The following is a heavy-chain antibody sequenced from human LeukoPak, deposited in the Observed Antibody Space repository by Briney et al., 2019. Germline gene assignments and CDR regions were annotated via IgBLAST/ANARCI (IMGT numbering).Heavy chain of an antibody. CDR2: IYSCGST. CDR1: GFTVSSNY. Sequence: GGSLRLSCAASGFTVSSNYMNWVRQAPEKGLEWVSVIYSCGSTYYADSVKGRFTISRDNSKNTLYLQMNSLRAEDTAVYYCARDPYSGRYGDYYYYMDVWGKGTTVTISS. CDR3: ARDPYSGRYGDYYYYMDV. V-gene: IGHV3-66*01. J-gene: IGHJ6*03. D-gene: IGHD1-26*01.